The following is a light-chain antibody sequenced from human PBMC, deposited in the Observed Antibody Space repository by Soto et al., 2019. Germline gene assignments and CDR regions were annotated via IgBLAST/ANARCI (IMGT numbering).Light chain of an antibody. CDR1: SSDVGNYNY. CDR3: SSFPSSTTYV. V-gene: IGLV2-14*01. CDR2: NVN. Sequence: QSALTQSASVSGSPGQSITISCTGTSSDVGNYNYVSWYQQHPGEVPKLIIFNVNNRPSGVSNRFSGSKSGNTASLTISGLQAEDEADYNCSSFPSSTTYVFGTGTKVTGL. J-gene: IGLJ1*01.